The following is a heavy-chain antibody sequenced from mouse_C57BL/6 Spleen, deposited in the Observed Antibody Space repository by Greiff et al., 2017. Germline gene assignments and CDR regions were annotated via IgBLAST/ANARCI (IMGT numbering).Heavy chain of an antibody. J-gene: IGHJ2*01. CDR2: INPYNGGT. CDR3: ARTLKGFDY. V-gene: IGHV1-19*01. CDR1: GYTFTDYY. Sequence: VQLQQSGPVLVKPGASVKMSCKASGYTFTDYYMNWVKQSHGKSLEWIGVINPYNGGTSYNQKFKGKATLTVDKSSSTAYMELNSLTSEDSAVYYCARTLKGFDYWGQGTTLTVSS.